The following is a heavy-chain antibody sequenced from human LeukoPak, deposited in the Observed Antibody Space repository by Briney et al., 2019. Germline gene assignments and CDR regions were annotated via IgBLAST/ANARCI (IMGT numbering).Heavy chain of an antibody. CDR2: GYYRGST. CDR1: GGSIKTNY. J-gene: IGHJ5*02. V-gene: IGHV4-59*01. CDR3: AREGDPGSGYNYGNWLGP. D-gene: IGHD5-12*01. Sequence: SETLSLTCTVSGGSIKTNYWSWIRQPPGKGLEWIGYGYYRGSTNYNPSLKSRVTISVDTSKNQFSLKLNSVTTADTAVYYCAREGDPGSGYNYGNWLGPWGQGTLVTVSS.